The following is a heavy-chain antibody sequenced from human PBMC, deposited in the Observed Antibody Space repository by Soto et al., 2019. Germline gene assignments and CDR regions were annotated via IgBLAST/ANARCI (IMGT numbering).Heavy chain of an antibody. CDR3: ARGAYDYVWGSYRSLDY. Sequence: QVQLQESGPGLVKPSETLSLTCTVSGGSISSYYWSWIRQPPGKGLEWIGNIYYSGSTNYNPSLKSRVTISVDTSKNQFSLKLSSVTAADTAVYYCARGAYDYVWGSYRSLDYWGQGTLVTVSS. J-gene: IGHJ4*02. CDR2: IYYSGST. CDR1: GGSISSYY. V-gene: IGHV4-59*01. D-gene: IGHD3-16*02.